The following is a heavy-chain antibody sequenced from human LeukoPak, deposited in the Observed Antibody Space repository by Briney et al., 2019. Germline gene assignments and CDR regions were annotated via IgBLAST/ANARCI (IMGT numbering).Heavy chain of an antibody. CDR2: IYLSGST. V-gene: IGHV4-30-2*01. J-gene: IGHJ5*02. CDR1: GVSISSGGYS. CDR3: ARGLRGAAAGMRGNQNWFDP. Sequence: SQTLSLTCAVSGVSISSGGYSWSWIRQPPGKGLEWIGYIYLSGSTYYNPSLKSRVTISVDRSKNQFSLKLSSVTAADTAVYYCARGLRGAAAGMRGNQNWFDPWGQGTLVTVSS. D-gene: IGHD6-13*01.